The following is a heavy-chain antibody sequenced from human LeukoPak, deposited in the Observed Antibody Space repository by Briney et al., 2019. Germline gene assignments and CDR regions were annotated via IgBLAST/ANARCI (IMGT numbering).Heavy chain of an antibody. D-gene: IGHD3-22*01. V-gene: IGHV3-30*02. J-gene: IGHJ4*02. CDR3: AKVGSGYYQEHFDY. CDR1: GFTFSSYG. CDR2: IRYDGVTK. Sequence: GGSLRLSCAASGFTFSSYGMHWVRQAPGKGPEWVAFIRYDGVTKYYADSVKGRFTISRDNSKNTLYVQMSSLRAEDTAVYYCAKVGSGYYQEHFDYWGQGTLVTVSS.